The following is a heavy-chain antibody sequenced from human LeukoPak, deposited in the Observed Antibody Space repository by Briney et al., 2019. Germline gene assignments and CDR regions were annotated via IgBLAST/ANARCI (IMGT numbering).Heavy chain of an antibody. Sequence: PSETLSLTCTASGGSLSRYYWTWIRQPPETGLEWIGYIYYSGSTNYNPSLKSRVTISVDTSKNQFSLKLSSVTAADTAVYYCARGWGSSGRFDYWGQGTLVTVSS. CDR2: IYYSGST. D-gene: IGHD3-22*01. V-gene: IGHV4-59*01. CDR3: ARGWGSSGRFDY. CDR1: GGSLSRYY. J-gene: IGHJ4*02.